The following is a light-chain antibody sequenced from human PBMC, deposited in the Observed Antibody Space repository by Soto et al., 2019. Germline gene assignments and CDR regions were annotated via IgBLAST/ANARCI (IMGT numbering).Light chain of an antibody. V-gene: IGKV3-20*01. CDR1: QSVSSSY. CDR2: GAS. J-gene: IGKJ1*01. CDR3: QQYGSPWT. Sequence: EIVLTQSPGTLSLSPGESATLSCRASQSVSSSYLAWYQQKHGQAPRLLIYGASSMATGIPDRFSGSGSGTHFTLTISRLEPEDFAVYYCQQYGSPWTFGQGTKVEIK.